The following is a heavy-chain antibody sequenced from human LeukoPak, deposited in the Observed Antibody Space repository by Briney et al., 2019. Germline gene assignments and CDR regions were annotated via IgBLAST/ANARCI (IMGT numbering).Heavy chain of an antibody. D-gene: IGHD2-15*01. CDR1: GFTFSSYT. J-gene: IGHJ4*02. Sequence: PGGSLRLSCAASGFTFSSYTMNWVRQAPGKGLEWVSSIAGSSGYISYADSVKGRFTISRDNAKKSLYLQMTSLTAEDTAVYYCAKGGPYCSGGSCLSYFDSWGQGTLVTVSS. CDR3: AKGGPYCSGGSCLSYFDS. CDR2: IAGSSGYI. V-gene: IGHV3-21*01.